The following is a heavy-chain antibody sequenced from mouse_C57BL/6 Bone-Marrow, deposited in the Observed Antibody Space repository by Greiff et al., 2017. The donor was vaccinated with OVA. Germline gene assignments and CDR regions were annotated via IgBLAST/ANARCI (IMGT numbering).Heavy chain of an antibody. Sequence: VQLQQPGAELVRPGSSVKLSCKASGYTFTSYWMHWVKQRPIQGLEWIGNIDPSDSETHYNQKFKDKATLTVDKSSSTAYMQLSSLTSEDSAVYYCAIITTVVAYYFDYWGQGTTLTVSS. D-gene: IGHD1-1*01. CDR1: GYTFTSYW. CDR2: IDPSDSET. J-gene: IGHJ2*01. CDR3: AIITTVVAYYFDY. V-gene: IGHV1-52*01.